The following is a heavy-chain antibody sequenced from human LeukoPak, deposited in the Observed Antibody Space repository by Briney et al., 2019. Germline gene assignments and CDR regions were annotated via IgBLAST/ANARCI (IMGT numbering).Heavy chain of an antibody. D-gene: IGHD2-2*01. Sequence: SETLSLTCSVSGGSVSSNNHYWTWIRQPPGKGLEWIGYISYSGNTYYNPSLKSRLIISVDTSKNQFSLNLISVTAADTAVYYCARDHRAVVPAATYYYYYMDVWGKGTTVTVSS. V-gene: IGHV4-30-4*01. CDR3: ARDHRAVVPAATYYYYYMDV. CDR2: ISYSGNT. J-gene: IGHJ6*03. CDR1: GGSVSSNNHY.